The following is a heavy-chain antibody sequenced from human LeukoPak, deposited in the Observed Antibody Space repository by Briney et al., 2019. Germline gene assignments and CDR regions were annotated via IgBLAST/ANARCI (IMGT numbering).Heavy chain of an antibody. Sequence: PGGSLRLSCAASGFTFSSYAMSWVRQAPGKGLEWVSAISGSGGSTYYADSVKGRFTISRDNSKNTFYLQMNSLGAEDTAVYYCAKPIFRQMAAAGEFDYWGQGTLVTVSS. J-gene: IGHJ4*02. D-gene: IGHD6-13*01. V-gene: IGHV3-23*01. CDR2: ISGSGGST. CDR1: GFTFSSYA. CDR3: AKPIFRQMAAAGEFDY.